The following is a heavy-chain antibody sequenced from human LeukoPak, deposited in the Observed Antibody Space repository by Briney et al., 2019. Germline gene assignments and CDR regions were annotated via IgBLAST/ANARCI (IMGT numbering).Heavy chain of an antibody. CDR2: VYYNGNT. Sequence: SETLSLTCTVSGVSVTPYYWSWIRQPPGERLQWIGYVYYNGNTNYNPSLKSRVTISIDTSKDQFSLKLSSVTTADTAVYFCARGSKHASGTSYVDFDSWGLGTLVTVSS. CDR3: ARGSKHASGTSYVDFDS. V-gene: IGHV4-59*02. D-gene: IGHD3-10*01. J-gene: IGHJ4*02. CDR1: GVSVTPYY.